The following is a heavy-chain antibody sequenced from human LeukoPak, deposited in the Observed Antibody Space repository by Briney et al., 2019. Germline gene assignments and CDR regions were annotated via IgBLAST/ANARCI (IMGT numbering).Heavy chain of an antibody. V-gene: IGHV1-69*13. CDR1: GGTFSSYA. D-gene: IGHD3-3*01. J-gene: IGHJ6*02. Sequence: ASVKVSCKASGGTFSSYAISWVRQAPGQGLEWMRGIIPIFGTANYAQKFQGRVTITADESTSTAYMELSSLRSEDTAVYYCARSAFGVVIIPYYYYYYGMDVWGQGTTVTVSS. CDR2: IIPIFGTA. CDR3: ARSAFGVVIIPYYYYYYGMDV.